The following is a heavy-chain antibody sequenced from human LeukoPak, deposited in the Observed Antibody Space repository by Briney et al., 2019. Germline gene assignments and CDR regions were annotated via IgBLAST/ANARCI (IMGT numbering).Heavy chain of an antibody. V-gene: IGHV3-74*01. J-gene: IGHJ4*02. Sequence: PGGSLRLSCVASGFTFRSYYMSWVRQAPGKGLVWVSLINNDGTFTTYADSVKGRFTISRDNAKNTLHLQMNSLRAEDTALYYCARDEVGTAPFDYWGQGALVTVSS. CDR3: ARDEVGTAPFDY. D-gene: IGHD2-15*01. CDR2: INNDGTFT. CDR1: GFTFRSYY.